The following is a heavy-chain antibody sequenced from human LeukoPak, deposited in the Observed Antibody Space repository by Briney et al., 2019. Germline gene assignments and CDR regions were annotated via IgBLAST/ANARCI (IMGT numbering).Heavy chain of an antibody. V-gene: IGHV4-31*03. Sequence: SGTLSLTCTVSGGSISSGGYYWSWIRQRPGKGLEWIGYIYYSGSTYYNPSLKSRVTISVDTSKNQFSLKLSSVTAADTAVYYCARDTAMVTYAFDIWGQGTMVTVSS. CDR3: ARDTAMVTYAFDI. CDR1: GGSISSGGYY. J-gene: IGHJ3*02. CDR2: IYYSGST. D-gene: IGHD5-18*01.